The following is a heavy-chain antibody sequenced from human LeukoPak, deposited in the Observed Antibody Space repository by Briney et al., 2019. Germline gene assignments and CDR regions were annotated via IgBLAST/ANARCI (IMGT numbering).Heavy chain of an antibody. CDR1: GVTSVAYA. J-gene: IGHJ5*02. CDR2: ISVVVGST. D-gene: IGHD6-19*01. Sequence: GGSLRLSCAASGVTSVAYAMHWVRQAPGKGLGWVSLISVVVGSTHYADSVKGRFTITRDNTKNSLYPQMNSLRTEDTALYYCAKDSWWLAVNWFDPWGQGTLVTVSS. V-gene: IGHV3-43*02. CDR3: AKDSWWLAVNWFDP.